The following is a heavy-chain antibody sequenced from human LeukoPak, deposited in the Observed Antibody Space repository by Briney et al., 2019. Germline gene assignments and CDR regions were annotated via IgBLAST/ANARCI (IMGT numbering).Heavy chain of an antibody. J-gene: IGHJ5*02. CDR1: GLTVSNHW. V-gene: IGHV3-7*03. CDR2: IREERGQE. Sequence: GGSLRLSCVASGLTVSNHWMSWVRQAPGKGLEWVANIREERGQEYYVDSVKGRFTISKNSAKNSLYLQLNTLRVEDTAMYYCASLDTAKQPLANHWGQGTLVTVSS. D-gene: IGHD5-18*01. CDR3: ASLDTAKQPLANH.